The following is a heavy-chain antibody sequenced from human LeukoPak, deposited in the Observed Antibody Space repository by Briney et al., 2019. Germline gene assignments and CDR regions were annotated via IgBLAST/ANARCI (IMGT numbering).Heavy chain of an antibody. CDR3: ARPYSGSYIDAFDI. D-gene: IGHD1-26*01. CDR2: IHHGGST. J-gene: IGHJ3*02. V-gene: IGHV4-38-2*01. Sequence: SETLSLTCAVSGYSISSGYYWGWSRQPPGKGLEWIGNIHHGGSTYYNPSLKRRLTISVDTSTNHFSLKLGSVPAPDPPVYYCARPYSGSYIDAFDIWGQGTLVTVSS. CDR1: GYSISSGYY.